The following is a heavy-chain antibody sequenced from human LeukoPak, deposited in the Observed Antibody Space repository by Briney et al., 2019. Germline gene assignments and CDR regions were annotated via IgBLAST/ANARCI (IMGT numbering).Heavy chain of an antibody. V-gene: IGHV1-2*02. J-gene: IGHJ4*01. Sequence: SVKVSCKPSGYPLTNFYIHWVRQAPAQGLEWMGWVNPKSGDTKYAHNFQDMISITSDTSISTAYMDVNRLTSDDSAVYYCARDGVPVGSNVLNYWGQGTLVAVAS. D-gene: IGHD1-26*01. CDR1: GYPLTNFY. CDR3: ARDGVPVGSNVLNY. CDR2: VNPKSGDT.